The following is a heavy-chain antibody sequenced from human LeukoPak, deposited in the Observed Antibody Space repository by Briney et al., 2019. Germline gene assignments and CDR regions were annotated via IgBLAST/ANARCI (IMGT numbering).Heavy chain of an antibody. CDR1: GGSISSGSYY. V-gene: IGHV4-61*02. J-gene: IGHJ4*02. Sequence: SKTLSLTCTVSGGSISSGSYYWSWIRQPAGKGLEWIGRIYTSGSTNYNPSLKSRVTISVDTSKNQFSLKLSSVTAADTAVYYCASLSTDTVVTPGDYWGQGTLVTVSS. D-gene: IGHD4-23*01. CDR2: IYTSGST. CDR3: ASLSTDTVVTPGDY.